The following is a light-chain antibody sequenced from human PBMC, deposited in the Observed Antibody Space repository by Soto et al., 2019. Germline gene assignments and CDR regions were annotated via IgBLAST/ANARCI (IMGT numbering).Light chain of an antibody. CDR1: ASDIGRYNY. V-gene: IGLV2-8*01. CDR3: AAWDDSLNGPV. CDR2: EVT. Sequence: QSVLTQPPSASGSPGQSVTISCIGTASDIGRYNYVSWYQHHPGKAPKLIIYEVTKRPSGVPDRFSGSKSGNTASLTVSGLQADDEADYYCAAWDDSLNGPVFGGGTKLTVL. J-gene: IGLJ2*01.